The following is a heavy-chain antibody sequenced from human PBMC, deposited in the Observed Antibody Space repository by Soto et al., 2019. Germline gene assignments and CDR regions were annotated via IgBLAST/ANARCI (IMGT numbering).Heavy chain of an antibody. J-gene: IGHJ5*02. CDR2: ISGSGATT. Sequence: HPGGSLRLSCAASGFTFSSSDMSWVRQAPGKGLEWVSAISGSGATTYYADSVKGRFTISRDNSKNTLYLQMNTLRAEDTAIYYCAKNRNTGVAGTSCWFDPWGQGTLVTVSS. CDR1: GFTFSSSD. D-gene: IGHD6-19*01. CDR3: AKNRNTGVAGTSCWFDP. V-gene: IGHV3-23*01.